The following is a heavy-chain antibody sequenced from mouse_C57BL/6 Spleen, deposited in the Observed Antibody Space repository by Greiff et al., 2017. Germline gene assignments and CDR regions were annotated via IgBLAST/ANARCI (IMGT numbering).Heavy chain of an antibody. CDR1: GFTFSSYG. CDR2: ISSGGSYT. CDR3: ARLGMVTFGY. D-gene: IGHD2-10*02. J-gene: IGHJ2*01. Sequence: EVKLVESGGDLVKPGGSLKLSCAASGFTFSSYGMSWVRQTPDKRLEWVATISSGGSYTYYPDSVKGRFTISRDNAKNTLYLHMSSLKSEDTAMYYCARLGMVTFGYWGQGTTLTVSS. V-gene: IGHV5-6*01.